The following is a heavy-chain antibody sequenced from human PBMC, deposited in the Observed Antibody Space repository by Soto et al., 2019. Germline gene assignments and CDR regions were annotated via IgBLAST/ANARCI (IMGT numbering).Heavy chain of an antibody. J-gene: IGHJ6*02. V-gene: IGHV3-21*03. CDR1: GFTFSTYS. D-gene: IGHD3-16*01. CDR2: VSSSSTYI. CDR3: AREEDTLSAVVGYVGDRGIDV. Sequence: EVQLVESGGGLVKPGGSLTLSCAASGFTFSTYSMNWVRQAPGKGLEWVSSVSSSSTYIYYADSVKGRFTVSRDNAKNAPYQQMNSQRAEDTGVYYGAREEDTLSAVVGYVGDRGIDVLSEGTTVTVSS.